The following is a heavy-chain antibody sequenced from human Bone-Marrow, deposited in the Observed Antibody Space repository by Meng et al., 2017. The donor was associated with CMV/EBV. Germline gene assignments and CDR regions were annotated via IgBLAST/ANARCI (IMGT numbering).Heavy chain of an antibody. J-gene: IGHJ3*02. CDR3: ARGSVVGATTGAFDI. V-gene: IGHV1-18*01. CDR1: GYTFTSYG. D-gene: IGHD1-26*01. Sequence: ASVKVSCKASGYTFTSYGISWVRQAPGQGLEWMGWISAYNGNTNYAQKLQGRVTMTTDTSTSTPYMELRSLRSDDTAVYYWARGSVVGATTGAFDIWGQGTMVTVSS. CDR2: ISAYNGNT.